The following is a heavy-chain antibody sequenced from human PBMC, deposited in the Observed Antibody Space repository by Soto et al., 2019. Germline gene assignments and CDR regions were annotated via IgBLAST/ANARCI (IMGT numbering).Heavy chain of an antibody. D-gene: IGHD6-19*01. Sequence: VQLVESGGGVVQPGRSLRLSCAASGFTFSDYAMHWVRQAPGKGLEWVAVVSHDGRNTHYADSVKGRFTISRYSTKNTGARERTSLRAEETAVYYCAKGGRQWLVTSDFNYWGQGALVTVSS. J-gene: IGHJ4*02. CDR3: AKGGRQWLVTSDFNY. CDR2: VSHDGRNT. V-gene: IGHV3-30*18. CDR1: GFTFSDYA.